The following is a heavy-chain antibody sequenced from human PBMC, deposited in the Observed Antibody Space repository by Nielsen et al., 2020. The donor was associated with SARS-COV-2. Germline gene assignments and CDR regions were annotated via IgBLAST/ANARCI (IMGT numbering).Heavy chain of an antibody. CDR3: ARQSRWLANFDY. Sequence: SETLSLTCTVSGGSRSNSNYYWGWIRQPPGRGLEWIGGIHYTGSTYYNPSLTSRATISVDTSKKQFSLRLSSVTAADTAVYYCARQSRWLANFDYWGQGTLVTVSS. J-gene: IGHJ4*02. D-gene: IGHD6-19*01. V-gene: IGHV4-39*01. CDR2: IHYTGST. CDR1: GGSRSNSNYY.